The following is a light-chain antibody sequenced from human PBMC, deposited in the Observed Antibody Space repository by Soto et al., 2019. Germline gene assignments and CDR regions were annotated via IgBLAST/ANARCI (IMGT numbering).Light chain of an antibody. Sequence: QSALTQPASVSGSPEQSITISCTGTSSEVGGYNYVSWYQQHPGKAPKLMIYEVSNRPSGVSNRFSGSKSGNTASLTISGLQAEDEADYYCGSYTSSSTPYVFGAGTKVTVL. CDR3: GSYTSSSTPYV. CDR2: EVS. J-gene: IGLJ1*01. V-gene: IGLV2-14*01. CDR1: SSEVGGYNY.